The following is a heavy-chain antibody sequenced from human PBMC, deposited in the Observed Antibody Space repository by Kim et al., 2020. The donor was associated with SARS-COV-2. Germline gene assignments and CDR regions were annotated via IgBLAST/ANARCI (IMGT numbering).Heavy chain of an antibody. J-gene: IGHJ4*02. Sequence: GGSLRLSCAASGFTFSDYYMGWIRQAPGMGLEWVSYISTTGSVYHADSVKGRFTISRDNAKNSLYLQMNGLRTEDTAVYYCAKDIVAPGLFFDYWGQGTL. CDR1: GFTFSDYY. CDR3: AKDIVAPGLFFDY. D-gene: IGHD6-13*01. V-gene: IGHV3-11*01. CDR2: ISTTGSV.